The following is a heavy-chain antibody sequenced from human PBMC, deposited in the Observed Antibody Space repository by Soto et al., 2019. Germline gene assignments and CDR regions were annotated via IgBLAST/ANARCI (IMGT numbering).Heavy chain of an antibody. D-gene: IGHD2-8*01. J-gene: IGHJ3*02. CDR1: GFSFSAYA. Sequence: EVQLLESGGGLVQPGGSLRLSCAASGFSFSAYAMNWVRQAPGKGLQWVSGLVGSGADKNYADSVRGRFTVSRDNSKNTLYLQMNNLRDEDTAVYYCAKDLFANNGVWEAFDMWGRGTKVTVSS. V-gene: IGHV3-23*01. CDR3: AKDLFANNGVWEAFDM. CDR2: LVGSGADK.